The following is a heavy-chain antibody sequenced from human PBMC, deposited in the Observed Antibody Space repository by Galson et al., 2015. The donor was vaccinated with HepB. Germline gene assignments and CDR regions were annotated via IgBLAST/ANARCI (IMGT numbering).Heavy chain of an antibody. V-gene: IGHV1-18*04. D-gene: IGHD1-20*01. CDR1: GYTFTSYG. CDR2: ISAYNGNT. CDR3: ARVTGYNWNDGVGY. Sequence: SVKVSCKASGYTFTSYGISWVRQAPGQGLEWMGWISAYNGNTNYAQKLQGRVTMTTDTSTSTAYMELRSLRSDDTAVYYCARVTGYNWNDGVGYWGQGTLVTVSS. J-gene: IGHJ4*02.